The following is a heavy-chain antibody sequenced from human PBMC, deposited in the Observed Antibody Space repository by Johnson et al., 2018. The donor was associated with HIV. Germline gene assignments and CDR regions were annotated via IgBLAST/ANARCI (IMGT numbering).Heavy chain of an antibody. V-gene: IGHV3-30*02. Sequence: QVQLVESGGGLVQPGGSLRLSCAASGFTFSSYGMHWVRQAPGKGLEWVAFIRFDGSNKYYADSVKGRFTISRDNSKNTLYLQMNSLRAEDTAVYYCAKERATYYVVDSFDIWGQGTMVTVSS. CDR2: IRFDGSNK. J-gene: IGHJ3*02. D-gene: IGHD1-26*01. CDR1: GFTFSSYG. CDR3: AKERATYYVVDSFDI.